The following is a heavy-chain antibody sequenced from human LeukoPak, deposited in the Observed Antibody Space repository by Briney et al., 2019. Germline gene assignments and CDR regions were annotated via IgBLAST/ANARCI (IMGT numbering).Heavy chain of an antibody. CDR2: IYYSGST. Sequence: PSETLSLTCTVSGGSIRSYYWSWIRQPPGKGLEWIAYIYYSGSTNYNPSLKSRVTISVDTSKNQFSLKLSSVTAADTAVYYCARGGDGYNYFDYWGQGTLVTVSS. CDR1: GGSIRSYY. CDR3: ARGGDGYNYFDY. V-gene: IGHV4-59*01. D-gene: IGHD5-24*01. J-gene: IGHJ4*02.